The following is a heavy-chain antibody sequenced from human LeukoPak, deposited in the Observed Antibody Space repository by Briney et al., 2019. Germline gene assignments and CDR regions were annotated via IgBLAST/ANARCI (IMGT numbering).Heavy chain of an antibody. CDR3: AVLYYYDSSGYFDY. J-gene: IGHJ4*02. D-gene: IGHD3-22*01. Sequence: PSETLSLTCAVYGGSFSGYYWSWIRQPPGKGLEWIGEINHSGSTYYNPSLKSRVTLSVDTSKNQFSLKLSSVTAADTAVYYCAVLYYYDSSGYFDYWGQGTLVTVSS. CDR1: GGSFSGYY. CDR2: INHSGST. V-gene: IGHV4-34*01.